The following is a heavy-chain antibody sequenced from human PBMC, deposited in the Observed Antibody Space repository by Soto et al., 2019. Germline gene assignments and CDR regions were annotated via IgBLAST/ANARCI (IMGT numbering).Heavy chain of an antibody. D-gene: IGHD1-1*01. CDR1: GYSLTEVP. V-gene: IGHV1-24*01. Sequence: QVELVQSGAEVRKPGASVKVSCKVSGYSLTEVPMHWGRQAPGKGLEWMAGFDPEDDGKIYAQNFEGRLTMTEDTSTNTAYMELNTLRSEDTAVYYCATARDGYTPLGYWGQGTLVSVSS. CDR2: FDPEDDGK. CDR3: ATARDGYTPLGY. J-gene: IGHJ4*02.